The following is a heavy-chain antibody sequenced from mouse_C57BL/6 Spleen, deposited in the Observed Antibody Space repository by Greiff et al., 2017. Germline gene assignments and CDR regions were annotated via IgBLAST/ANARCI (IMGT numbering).Heavy chain of an antibody. CDR3: AGYGNWYFDV. D-gene: IGHD2-10*02. CDR1: GYTFTSYW. J-gene: IGHJ1*03. CDR2: IDPSDSYP. V-gene: IGHV1-50*01. Sequence: QVQLQQPGAELVKPGASVKLSCKASGYTFTSYWMQWVKQRPGQGLEWIGEIDPSDSYPNYNQKFKGKATLTVDTSSSTAYMQLSSLTSEDSAVYYCAGYGNWYFDVWGTGTTVTVSS.